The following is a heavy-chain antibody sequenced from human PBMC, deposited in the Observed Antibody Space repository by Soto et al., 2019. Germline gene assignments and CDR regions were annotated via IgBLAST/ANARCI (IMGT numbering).Heavy chain of an antibody. CDR3: ARYGDAFDY. D-gene: IGHD4-17*01. Sequence: SETLSLTCAVSGGSISSGGYSWSWIRQPPGKGLEWIGYIYHSGSTYYNPSLKSRVTISVDRSKNQFSLKLSSVTAADTAVYYCARYGDAFDYWGQVTLVTVSS. CDR2: IYHSGST. V-gene: IGHV4-30-2*01. CDR1: GGSISSGGYS. J-gene: IGHJ4*02.